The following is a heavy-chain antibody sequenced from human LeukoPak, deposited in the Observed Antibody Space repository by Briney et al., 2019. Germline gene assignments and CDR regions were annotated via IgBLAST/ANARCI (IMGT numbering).Heavy chain of an antibody. CDR2: INHSGST. D-gene: IGHD2-2*01. CDR3: ARGEALVVVPAAILRYGMDV. J-gene: IGHJ6*02. CDR1: GGSFSGYY. Sequence: SETLYLTCAVYGGSFSGYYWSWIRQPPGKGLEGIGEINHSGSTNYNPSLKSRVTISVDTSKNQFSLKLSSVTAADTAVYYCARGEALVVVPAAILRYGMDVWGQGTTVTVSS. V-gene: IGHV4-34*01.